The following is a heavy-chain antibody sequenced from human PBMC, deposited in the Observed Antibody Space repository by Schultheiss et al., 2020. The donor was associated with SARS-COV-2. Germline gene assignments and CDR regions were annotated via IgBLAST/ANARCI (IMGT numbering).Heavy chain of an antibody. CDR1: GFTFSNYW. V-gene: IGHV3-7*01. Sequence: GESLKISCAASGFTFSNYWMTWVRQAPGKGLEWVANIKQDGGEEYYVDSVKGRFIISRDNAKNSLYLQMNSLRTEDTAVYYCARGGGVLRGATDYWGQGTLVTVSS. CDR3: ARGGGVLRGATDY. D-gene: IGHD1-26*01. J-gene: IGHJ4*02. CDR2: IKQDGGEE.